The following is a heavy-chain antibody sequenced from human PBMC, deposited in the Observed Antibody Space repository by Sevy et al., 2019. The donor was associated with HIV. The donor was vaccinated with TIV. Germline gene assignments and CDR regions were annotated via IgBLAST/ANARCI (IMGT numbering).Heavy chain of an antibody. J-gene: IGHJ4*02. CDR3: AKRLHLGELSYNNYDY. Sequence: GGSLRLSCAASGFTFSSYAMSWVRQAPGKGLEWVSAISGSGGSTYYADSVKGRFTISRDNSKNTPYLQMNSLRAEDTAVYYCAKRLHLGELSYNNYDYWGQGTLVTVSS. V-gene: IGHV3-23*01. D-gene: IGHD3-16*02. CDR1: GFTFSSYA. CDR2: ISGSGGST.